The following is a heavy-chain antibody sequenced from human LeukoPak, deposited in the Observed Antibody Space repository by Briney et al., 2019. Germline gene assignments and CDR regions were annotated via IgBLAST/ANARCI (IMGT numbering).Heavy chain of an antibody. CDR1: GLTFSNYG. V-gene: IGHV3-30*02. D-gene: IGHD6-19*01. CDR3: ATNSSGWFH. J-gene: IGHJ4*02. CDR2: IRYDASNK. Sequence: GGSLRLSCAASGLTFSNYGMHWVRQAPGKGLEWVAFIRYDASNKYYADSVKGRFTISRDNSRNTLYLQVGSLRAEDTAVYYCATNSSGWFHWGQGTLVTVSS.